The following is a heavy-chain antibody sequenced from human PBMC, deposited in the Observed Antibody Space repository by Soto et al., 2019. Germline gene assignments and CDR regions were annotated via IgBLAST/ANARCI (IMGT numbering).Heavy chain of an antibody. D-gene: IGHD1-26*01. V-gene: IGHV4-31*02. CDR2: IYYSGST. J-gene: IGHJ3*02. Sequence: PSETLSLTCTVSGGSISSGGSYWSWIRQHPGKGPEWIGYIYYSGSTYYNPSLKSRFTISVDTSKNHFSLKLSSVTAADTAVYFCARTRFKGAPPIADAVDIWGQGTMVTVSS. CDR3: ARTRFKGAPPIADAVDI. CDR1: GGSISSGGSY.